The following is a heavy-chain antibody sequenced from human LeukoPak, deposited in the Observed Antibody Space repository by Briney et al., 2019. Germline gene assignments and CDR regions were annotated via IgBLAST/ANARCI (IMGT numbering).Heavy chain of an antibody. CDR2: MNPNSGNT. D-gene: IGHD3-10*01. J-gene: IGHJ4*02. CDR3: ARGRYYGSGSYKGYY. CDR1: GYTFTGYY. V-gene: IGHV1-8*02. Sequence: GASVKVSCKASGYTFTGYYMHWVRQAPGQGLEWMGWMNPNSGNTGYAQKFQGRVTMTRNTSISTAYMELSSLKSEDTAVYYCARGRYYGSGSYKGYYWGQGTLVTVSS.